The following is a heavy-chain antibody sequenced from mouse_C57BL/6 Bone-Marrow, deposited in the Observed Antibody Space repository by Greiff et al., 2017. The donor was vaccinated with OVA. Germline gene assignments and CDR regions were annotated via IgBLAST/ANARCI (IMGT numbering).Heavy chain of an antibody. D-gene: IGHD2-1*01. V-gene: IGHV5-9*01. Sequence: EVQRVESGGGLVKPGGSLKLSCAASGFTFSSYTMSWVRQTPEKRLEWVATISGGGGNTYYPDSVKGRVTISRDNAKNTLYLQRSSLRSEDTALYYCARIYGNLAWFAYWGQGTLVTVSA. J-gene: IGHJ3*01. CDR3: ARIYGNLAWFAY. CDR1: GFTFSSYT. CDR2: ISGGGGNT.